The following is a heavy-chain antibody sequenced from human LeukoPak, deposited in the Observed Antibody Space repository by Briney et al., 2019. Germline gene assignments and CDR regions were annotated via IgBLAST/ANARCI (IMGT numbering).Heavy chain of an antibody. V-gene: IGHV4-38-2*02. CDR3: ARDAAYYYGSGSYRNGIDY. D-gene: IGHD3-10*01. CDR1: GYSISSGYY. Sequence: SETLSLTCTVSGYSISSGYYWGWIRQPPGKGLEWIGSIYHSGSTYYNPSLKSRVTISVDTPKNQFSLKLSSVTAADTAVYYCARDAAYYYGSGSYRNGIDYWGQGSLVTVSS. J-gene: IGHJ4*02. CDR2: IYHSGST.